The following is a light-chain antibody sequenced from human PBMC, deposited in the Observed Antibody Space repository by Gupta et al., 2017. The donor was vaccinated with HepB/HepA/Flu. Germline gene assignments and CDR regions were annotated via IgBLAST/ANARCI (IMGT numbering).Light chain of an antibody. Sequence: QSALTQPAPAAWSPGQSSTISCTRTSSDVGGYKFVSWYQQHPGKAPKVMIYDVNSRPSGVSNRFSGSKSGNTASLTISGLQAEDESYYYCSSYTSSGTLDVLFGGGTKFTVL. CDR2: DVN. J-gene: IGLJ2*01. CDR3: SSYTSSGTLDVL. CDR1: SSDVGGYKF. V-gene: IGLV2-14*01.